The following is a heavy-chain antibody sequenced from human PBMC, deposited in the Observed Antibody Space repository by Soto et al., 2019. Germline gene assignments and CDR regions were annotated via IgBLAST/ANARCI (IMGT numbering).Heavy chain of an antibody. V-gene: IGHV3-74*01. CDR2: INSDGSST. Sequence: EVQLVESGGGLVQPGGSLRLSCAASGFTFSSYWMYWVRQAPGKGLVWVSRINSDGSSTSYADSVKGRFTISRDNAKNTLYRQMNSLRAEDTAVYYCARGLPGYYFDYWGQGTLVTVSS. D-gene: IGHD3-9*01. CDR1: GFTFSSYW. CDR3: ARGLPGYYFDY. J-gene: IGHJ4*02.